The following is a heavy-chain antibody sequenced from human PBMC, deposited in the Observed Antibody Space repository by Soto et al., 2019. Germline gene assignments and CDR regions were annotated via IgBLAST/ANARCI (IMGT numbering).Heavy chain of an antibody. CDR1: EFTFSKHG. Sequence: PVGSLRLSCAASEFTFSKHGMHWVRQAPGKGLEWVAAISYDGSNKYYGDSVKDRFTISRDNSKNTLYLHMNSLRPEDTAVYFCAKGPPLLMVYPVLDSWGQGTLVTVSS. D-gene: IGHD2-8*01. V-gene: IGHV3-30*18. J-gene: IGHJ4*02. CDR3: AKGPPLLMVYPVLDS. CDR2: ISYDGSNK.